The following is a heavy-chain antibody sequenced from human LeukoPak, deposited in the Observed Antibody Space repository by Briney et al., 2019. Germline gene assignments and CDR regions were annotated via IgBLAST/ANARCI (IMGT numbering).Heavy chain of an antibody. CDR3: ARLVYDFWSGYHYYFDY. D-gene: IGHD3-3*01. J-gene: IGHJ4*02. CDR2: IYYSGST. V-gene: IGHV4-39*01. Sequence: SETLSLTCTVSGGSISSSSYYWGWIRQPPGKGLEWIGSIYYSGSTYYNPSLKSRVTISVDTSKNQFSLKLSSVTAADTAVYYCARLVYDFWSGYHYYFDYWGQGTLVTVSS. CDR1: GGSISSSSYY.